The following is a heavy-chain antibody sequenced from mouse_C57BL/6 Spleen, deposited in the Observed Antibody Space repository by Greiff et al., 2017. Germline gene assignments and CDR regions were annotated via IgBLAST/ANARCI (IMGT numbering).Heavy chain of an antibody. CDR3: ARPVKYYFDY. Sequence: EVQLQQSGPELVKPGASVKISCKASGYTFTDYYMNWVKQSHGKSLEWIGDINPNNGGTSYNQKFKGKATLTVDKSSSTAYMELRSLTSEDAAVYYCARPVKYYFDYWGQGTTLTVSS. D-gene: IGHD1-3*01. J-gene: IGHJ2*01. CDR1: GYTFTDYY. CDR2: INPNNGGT. V-gene: IGHV1-26*01.